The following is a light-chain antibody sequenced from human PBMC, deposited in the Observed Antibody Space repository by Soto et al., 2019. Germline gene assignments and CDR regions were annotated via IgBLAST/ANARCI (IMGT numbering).Light chain of an antibody. V-gene: IGKV3-15*01. CDR3: QQYNNWPPVT. CDR2: GAS. Sequence: EIVMTQSPAPLSVSPGERATLSCRASQSVSSNLAWYQQKPGQAPRLLIYGASTRATGIPARFSGSGSGTEFTLTISSRQSEDFAVYYCQQYNNWPPVTFGPGTKVDIK. J-gene: IGKJ3*01. CDR1: QSVSSN.